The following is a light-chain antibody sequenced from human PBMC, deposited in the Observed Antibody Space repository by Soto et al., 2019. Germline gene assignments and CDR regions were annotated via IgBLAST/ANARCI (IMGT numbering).Light chain of an antibody. CDR2: DAS. V-gene: IGKV1-33*01. CDR3: QQYSHLIT. CDR1: QDISNY. Sequence: DIQSTQSPSSLSASVGDRVTITFQASQDISNYLNWYQQKLGKAPKLLIYDASNLETGVPSRFSGSGSGTDFTFTISSLQPEDIATYYCQQYSHLITFGQGTRLEIK. J-gene: IGKJ5*01.